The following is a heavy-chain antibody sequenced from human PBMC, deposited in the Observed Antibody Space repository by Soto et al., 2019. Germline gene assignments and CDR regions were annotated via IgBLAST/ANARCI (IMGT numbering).Heavy chain of an antibody. D-gene: IGHD5-12*01. CDR1: GDSFSAYY. V-gene: IGHV1-2*02. Sequence: QVQLVQSGSEVKKPGASVKVSCKTSGDSFSAYYLHWVRQAPGQGLEWLGWINPNGGATKYAQKFRGRVAMTRDTSIRPAYLELTSLRSDDTAIYYCARESGGATANLDYYYFYMDGWGKGNRVTVSS. CDR3: ARESGGATANLDYYYFYMDG. J-gene: IGHJ6*03. CDR2: INPNGGAT.